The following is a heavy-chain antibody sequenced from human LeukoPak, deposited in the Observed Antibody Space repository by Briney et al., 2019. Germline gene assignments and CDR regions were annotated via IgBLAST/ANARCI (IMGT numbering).Heavy chain of an antibody. CDR3: IGMDFYYYYYGMDV. D-gene: IGHD3/OR15-3a*01. CDR1: GGSISSSSYY. CDR2: IYYSGST. J-gene: IGHJ6*02. V-gene: IGHV4-39*07. Sequence: SETLSLTCTVSGGSISSSSYYWGWIRQPPGKGLEWIGSIYYSGSTYYNPSLKSRVTISVDTSKNQFSLKLSSVTAADTAVYYCIGMDFYYYYYGMDVWGQGTTVTVSS.